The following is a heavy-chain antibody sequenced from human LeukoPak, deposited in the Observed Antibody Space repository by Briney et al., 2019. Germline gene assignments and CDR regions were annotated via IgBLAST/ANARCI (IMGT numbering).Heavy chain of an antibody. J-gene: IGHJ4*02. CDR2: ISAYNGNT. V-gene: IGHV1-18*01. D-gene: IGHD3-22*01. Sequence: ASVKVSCKASGYTSTSYGISWVRQAPGQGLEWMGWISAYNGNTNYAQKLQGRVTMTTDTSTSTAYMELRSLRSDDTAVYYCARDFRYYYDSSGYYYFNRSPDYWGQGTLVTVSS. CDR3: ARDFRYYYDSSGYYYFNRSPDY. CDR1: GYTSTSYG.